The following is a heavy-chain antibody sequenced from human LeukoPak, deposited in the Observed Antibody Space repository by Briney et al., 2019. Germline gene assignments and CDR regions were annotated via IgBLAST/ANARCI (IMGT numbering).Heavy chain of an antibody. J-gene: IGHJ4*02. CDR2: IYHSGST. CDR3: ATVSAFFYDSGSYYTFDY. CDR1: GGSISSSKW. Sequence: TSETLSLTCAVSGGSISSSKWWSWVRQPPGKGLEWIGEIYHSGSTNYNPSLKSRVTISVDKSKNQFSLKLSSVTAADTAVYYCATVSAFFYDSGSYYTFDYWGQGTLVTVSS. D-gene: IGHD3-10*01. V-gene: IGHV4-4*02.